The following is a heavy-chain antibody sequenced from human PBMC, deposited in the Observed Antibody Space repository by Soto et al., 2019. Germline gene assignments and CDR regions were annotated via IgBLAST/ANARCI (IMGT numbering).Heavy chain of an antibody. Sequence: GASVKVSCKASGYTFTGYYVHWVRQAPGQGPEWMGWINPNSGGTNYAQKFQGWVTMTRDTSISTAYMELSRLRSDDTAVYYCARLGPDILTGYYGSCAFDIWGQGTMVTVSS. D-gene: IGHD3-9*01. CDR1: GYTFTGYY. V-gene: IGHV1-2*04. CDR2: INPNSGGT. J-gene: IGHJ3*02. CDR3: ARLGPDILTGYYGSCAFDI.